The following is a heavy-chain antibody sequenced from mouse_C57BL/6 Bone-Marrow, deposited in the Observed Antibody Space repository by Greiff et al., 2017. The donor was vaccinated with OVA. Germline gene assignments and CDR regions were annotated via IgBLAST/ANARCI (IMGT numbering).Heavy chain of an antibody. J-gene: IGHJ1*03. D-gene: IGHD1-1*01. V-gene: IGHV2-2*01. CDR2: IWSGGST. CDR1: GFSLTSYG. Sequence: VQVVESGPGLVQPSQSLSITCTVSGFSLTSYGVHWVRQSPGKGLEWLGVIWSGGSTDYYAAFISRLSISKDNSKSQVFFKRNSLQADDTAIYYGAIITTVVADWYFDVWGTGTTVTVSS. CDR3: AIITTVVADWYFDV.